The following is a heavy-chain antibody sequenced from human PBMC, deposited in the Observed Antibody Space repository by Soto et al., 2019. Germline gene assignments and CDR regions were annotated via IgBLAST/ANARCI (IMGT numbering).Heavy chain of an antibody. CDR3: ASPRGNVWYLS. Sequence: EVQLVESGGGLVQPGGSLRLSCAASGFSFSDYRMSWVRQAPGKGLEWVANINHDGSEKFYVDSVRGRFTISRDNAKNSLYLQMNSLRPEDTAVYYCASPRGNVWYLSWGQGSLVTVSS. CDR2: INHDGSEK. D-gene: IGHD6-19*01. J-gene: IGHJ4*02. V-gene: IGHV3-7*01. CDR1: GFSFSDYR.